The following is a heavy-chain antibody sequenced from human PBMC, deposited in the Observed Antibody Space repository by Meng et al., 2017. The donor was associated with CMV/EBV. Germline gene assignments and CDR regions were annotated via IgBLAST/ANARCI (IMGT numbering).Heavy chain of an antibody. CDR1: GFTFSSYS. D-gene: IGHD2-8*01. Sequence: EVQLVESGGXXXXXGXSLXLSCAASGFTFSSYSMNWVRQAPGKGLEWVSSISSSSSYIYYADSVKGRFTISRDNAKNSLYLQMNSLRAEDTAVYYCARDLGLRAPLDYWGQGTLVTVSS. CDR3: ARDLGLRAPLDY. V-gene: IGHV3-21*01. J-gene: IGHJ4*02. CDR2: ISSSSSYI.